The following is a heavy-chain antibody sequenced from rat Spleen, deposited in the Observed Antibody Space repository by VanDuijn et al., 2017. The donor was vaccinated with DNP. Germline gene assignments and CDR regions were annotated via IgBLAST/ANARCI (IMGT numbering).Heavy chain of an antibody. CDR3: TRDYYSSSFTY. CDR1: GLSLASFG. Sequence: QVQLKESGPGLVQPSQTLSLTCTVSGLSLASFGVSWVRQPPGKGLEWIAAISSGGSTYYNSALKSRLSVSRDTSKSQVFLKMNSLQTEDTAIYFCTRDYYSSSFTYWGQGTLVTVSS. J-gene: IGHJ3*01. D-gene: IGHD1-2*01. CDR2: ISSGGST. V-gene: IGHV2S12*01.